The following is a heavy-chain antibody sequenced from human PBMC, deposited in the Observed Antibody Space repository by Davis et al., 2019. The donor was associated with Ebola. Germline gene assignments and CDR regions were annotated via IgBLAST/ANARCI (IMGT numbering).Heavy chain of an antibody. CDR1: GFTLSSYA. Sequence: GESLIISCAAPGFTLSSYAMSWVRQAPGKGLEWVSAISGSGGSTYYADSVKGRFTISRDNSKNTLYLQMNSLRDEDTAVYYCAKMGMYYYDSSGYYTDNWFDPWGQGTLVTVSS. D-gene: IGHD3-22*01. CDR2: ISGSGGST. J-gene: IGHJ5*02. CDR3: AKMGMYYYDSSGYYTDNWFDP. V-gene: IGHV3-23*01.